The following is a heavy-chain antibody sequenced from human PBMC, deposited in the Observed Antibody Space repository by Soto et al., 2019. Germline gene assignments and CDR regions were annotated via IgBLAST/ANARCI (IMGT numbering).Heavy chain of an antibody. CDR2: FTGGHGKT. CDR3: TRWNGFGDS. Sequence: EVQLLESGGGSVQPGGSLKLSCGVSGFSIPDYGVTLVRQPPGKGLEWVSGFTGGHGKTFYADSVRGRFTLSREDSRNTVYLQMDSLRVEDTAVYYCTRWNGFGDSWGQGTLVTVAS. J-gene: IGHJ4*02. CDR1: GFSIPDYG. V-gene: IGHV3-23*01. D-gene: IGHD1-1*01.